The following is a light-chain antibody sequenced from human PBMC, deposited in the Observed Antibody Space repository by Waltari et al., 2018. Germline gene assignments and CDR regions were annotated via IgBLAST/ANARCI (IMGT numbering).Light chain of an antibody. J-gene: IGLJ3*02. CDR1: SSDVGGYKY. CDR2: DVS. Sequence: QSALTQPASVSGSPGQSITIYCTGTSSDVGGYKYVSWYQQHPGKAPKLMIYDVSKRPSGVSNRFSGSKSGNTASLTISGLQAEDEADYYCSSYTSSSTWVFGGGTKLTVL. CDR3: SSYTSSSTWV. V-gene: IGLV2-14*01.